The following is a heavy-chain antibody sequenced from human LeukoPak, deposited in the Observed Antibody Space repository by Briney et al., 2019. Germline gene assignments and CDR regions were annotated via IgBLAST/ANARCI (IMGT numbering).Heavy chain of an antibody. Sequence: PGGSLRLSCAASGFTFSNAWMSWVRQAPGKGLEWVGRIKSKTDGGTTDYAAPVKGRFTISRDDSKNTLYLLMNSLKTEDTAVYYCTTGVGPDSSGYYGGDAFDIWGQGTMVTVSS. CDR2: IKSKTDGGTT. CDR3: TTGVGPDSSGYYGGDAFDI. CDR1: GFTFSNAW. V-gene: IGHV3-15*01. D-gene: IGHD3-22*01. J-gene: IGHJ3*02.